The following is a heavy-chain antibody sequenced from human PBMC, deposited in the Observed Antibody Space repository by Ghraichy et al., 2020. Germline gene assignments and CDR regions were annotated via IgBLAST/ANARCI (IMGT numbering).Heavy chain of an antibody. Sequence: GGSLRLSCAASGFTVSSDYMSWVRRAPGRGLEWVSVMYSGGTTYYADSVKGRFTISRDNAKNTLYLQMNSLGAEDTAVYYCARGWGRGSDVFDIWGQGTIFTVSS. CDR2: MYSGGTT. V-gene: IGHV3-53*01. D-gene: IGHD2-21*02. J-gene: IGHJ3*02. CDR3: ARGWGRGSDVFDI. CDR1: GFTVSSDY.